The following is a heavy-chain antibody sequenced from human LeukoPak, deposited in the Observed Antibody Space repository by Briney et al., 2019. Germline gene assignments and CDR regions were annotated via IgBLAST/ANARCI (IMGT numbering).Heavy chain of an antibody. V-gene: IGHV1-2*02. J-gene: IGHJ4*02. D-gene: IGHD4-11*01. Sequence: ASVKVSCKASGYTFTGSYMHWVRQAPGQGLEWMGWLNPNSGGTKYAQKFQGRVTMTRDTSISTAYMELSGLKSDDTAVYFCARVLFNSSYDLWGQGTLVTVSS. CDR1: GYTFTGSY. CDR3: ARVLFNSSYDL. CDR2: LNPNSGGT.